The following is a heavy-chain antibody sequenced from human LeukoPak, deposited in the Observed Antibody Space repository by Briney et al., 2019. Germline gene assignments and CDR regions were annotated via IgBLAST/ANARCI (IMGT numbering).Heavy chain of an antibody. CDR2: IYYSGST. CDR3: ARQQLVNWFDP. D-gene: IGHD6-13*01. Sequence: ASETLSLTCTVSGGSISSGGYYWSWIRQHPGKGLEWIGYIYYSGSTYYNPSLKSRVTISVDTSKNQFSLKLSSVTAADTAVYYCARQQLVNWFDPWGQGTLVTVSS. CDR1: GGSISSGGYY. J-gene: IGHJ5*02. V-gene: IGHV4-31*03.